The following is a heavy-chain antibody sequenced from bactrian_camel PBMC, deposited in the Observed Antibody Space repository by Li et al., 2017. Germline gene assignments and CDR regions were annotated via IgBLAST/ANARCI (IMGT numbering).Heavy chain of an antibody. Sequence: VQLVESGGGLVQPGGSLRLPCTAPGFTFSNYAMSWVRQVPGKGLEWVSLINVYGGSTNSADSEKGRFTISRDNTKNILYLQMNSLKSEGTALYYCAKDLFTDYARWGQGTQVTVS. CDR3: AKDLFTDYAR. V-gene: IGHV3S42*01. D-gene: IGHD4*01. CDR2: INVYGGST. J-gene: IGHJ4*01. CDR1: GFTFSNYA.